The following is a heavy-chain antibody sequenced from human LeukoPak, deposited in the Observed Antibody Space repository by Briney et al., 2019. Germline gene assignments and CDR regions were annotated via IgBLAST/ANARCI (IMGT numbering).Heavy chain of an antibody. CDR2: IRYDGSIK. D-gene: IGHD3-3*01. V-gene: IGHV3-30*02. CDR1: GFTFNNYG. Sequence: PGGSLRLSCAASGFTFNNYGMHWVRQAPGKGLEWVTFIRYDGSIKYYTDSVKGRFTISRDNSKNTLFLQMNSLRAEDTAVYYCARDPTVDFWSGLQGVDYWGQGTLVTVSS. J-gene: IGHJ4*02. CDR3: ARDPTVDFWSGLQGVDY.